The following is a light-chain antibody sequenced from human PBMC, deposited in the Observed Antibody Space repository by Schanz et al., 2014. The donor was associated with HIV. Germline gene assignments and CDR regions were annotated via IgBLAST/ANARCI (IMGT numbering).Light chain of an antibody. CDR1: QTVTSDF. CDR2: GAS. CDR3: QLYGSSPLFT. J-gene: IGKJ3*01. Sequence: EIVLTQSPATLSLSPGERATLSCRASQTVTSDFLAWYQQTPGQAPRLLIYGASSRATGIPDRFSGSGSGTDFSLTISRLEPEDFAVYYCQLYGSSPLFTFGPGTKVQI. V-gene: IGKV3-20*01.